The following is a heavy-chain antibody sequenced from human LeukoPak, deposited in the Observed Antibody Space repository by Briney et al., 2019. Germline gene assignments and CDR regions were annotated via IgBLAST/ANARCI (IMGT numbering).Heavy chain of an antibody. J-gene: IGHJ1*01. D-gene: IGHD6-13*01. V-gene: IGHV1-2*02. Sequence: ASVKVSCKASGGTFGSYTISWVRQAPGQGLEWMGWINPNSGGTNYAQKFQGRVTMTRDTSISTAYMELSRLRSDDTAVYYCATSSSWYPAEYFQHWGQGTLVTVSS. CDR1: GGTFGSYT. CDR2: INPNSGGT. CDR3: ATSSSWYPAEYFQH.